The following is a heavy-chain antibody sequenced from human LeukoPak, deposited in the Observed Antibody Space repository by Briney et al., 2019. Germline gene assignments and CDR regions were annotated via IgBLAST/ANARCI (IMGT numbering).Heavy chain of an antibody. Sequence: GASVKVSCKASGYTFTSYGISWVRQAPGQGLEWMGWISAYNGNTNYAQKLQGRVTMTTDTSTSTAYMELRSLRSDDTAVYYCARGRNIAVGGTSLVAHWGQGTLVTVSS. CDR2: ISAYNGNT. CDR1: GYTFTSYG. V-gene: IGHV1-18*01. CDR3: ARGRNIAVGGTSLVAH. J-gene: IGHJ4*02. D-gene: IGHD6-13*01.